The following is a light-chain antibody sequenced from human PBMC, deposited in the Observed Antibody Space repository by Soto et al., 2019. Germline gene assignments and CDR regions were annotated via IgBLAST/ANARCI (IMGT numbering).Light chain of an antibody. CDR1: QSLSSN. CDR2: GAS. V-gene: IGKV3-15*01. CDR3: QHYNTYPWT. J-gene: IGKJ1*01. Sequence: DTVMTQSPATLSVSPGERATVSCTASQSLSSNLAWYQQKPGQAPRLLIIGASERVTGIPARFSGSGSGTEFTLTISSLQPGDFATYYCQHYNTYPWTFGQGTKVDIK.